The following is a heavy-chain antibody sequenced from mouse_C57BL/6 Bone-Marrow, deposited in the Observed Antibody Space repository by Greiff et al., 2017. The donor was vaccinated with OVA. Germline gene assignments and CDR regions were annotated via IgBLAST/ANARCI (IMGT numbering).Heavy chain of an antibody. CDR1: GFTFSSYG. CDR2: ISSGGSYT. V-gene: IGHV5-6*01. Sequence: EVQVVESGGDLVKPGGSLKLSCAASGFTFSSYGMSWVRQTPDKRLEWVATISSGGSYTYYPDSVKGRFTISRGNAKNTLYLQMSSLKSEDTAMYYCARHGAYWGKGTLVTVSA. CDR3: ARHGAY. J-gene: IGHJ3*01.